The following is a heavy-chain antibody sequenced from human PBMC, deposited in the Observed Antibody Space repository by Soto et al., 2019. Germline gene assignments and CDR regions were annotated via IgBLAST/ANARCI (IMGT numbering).Heavy chain of an antibody. D-gene: IGHD4-17*01. Sequence: VQLVESGGDLVQPGGSLRLSCVGSGFTFSNYWIHWVRQVPGKGLLWVSRIKADGSSTNYADSVNGRFTISRDNARNTVYLQMDSLTVDDTSVYHCLRAPGDLWFRFDVWGQGTLVTVSS. V-gene: IGHV3-74*01. CDR1: GFTFSNYW. CDR2: IKADGSST. J-gene: IGHJ4*02. CDR3: LRAPGDLWFRFDV.